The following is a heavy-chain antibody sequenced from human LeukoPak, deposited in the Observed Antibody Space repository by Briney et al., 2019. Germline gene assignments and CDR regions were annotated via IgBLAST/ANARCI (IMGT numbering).Heavy chain of an antibody. CDR1: GGSFSGYY. CDR3: ARILRSPLTDV. J-gene: IGHJ6*04. V-gene: IGHV4-34*01. Sequence: SETLSLTCSVYGGSFSGYYWSWIRQPPAKGLEWVGEINHSGSTNANPSLKSRVTISVDTSKNQFSLKLSSVTAADTAVYYCARILRSPLTDVWGKGTTVTVSS. CDR2: INHSGST. D-gene: IGHD3-3*01.